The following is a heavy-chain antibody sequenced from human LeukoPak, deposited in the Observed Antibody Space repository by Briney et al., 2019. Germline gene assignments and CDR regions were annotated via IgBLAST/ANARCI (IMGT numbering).Heavy chain of an antibody. CDR3: ARGSSSSAVDY. D-gene: IGHD6-6*01. CDR2: IHSSGGT. J-gene: IGHJ4*02. Sequence: PSETLSLTCTVSGGSISYFWTWIRQPAGKGLEWIGRIHSSGGTNYNPSLRSRVTMSVDTSKNQFSLKLTSVTAADTAIYYCARGSSSSAVDYWGQGTLVTVSS. CDR1: GGSISYF. V-gene: IGHV4-4*07.